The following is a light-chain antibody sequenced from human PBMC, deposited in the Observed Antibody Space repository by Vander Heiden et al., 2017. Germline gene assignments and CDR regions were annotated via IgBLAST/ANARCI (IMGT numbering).Light chain of an antibody. CDR1: SGSIAANS. CDR3: QSYDSSNPHVI. CDR2: EDN. Sequence: KFMLTQPHSVSESPGKTITISCTRSSGSIAANSGQWYQQRTGSSPTTVIYEDNQRPSGVPDRFSGSIDISSNSASLTISGLRTEDEADYYCQSYDSSNPHVIFGGGTKVTDL. J-gene: IGLJ2*01. V-gene: IGLV6-57*01.